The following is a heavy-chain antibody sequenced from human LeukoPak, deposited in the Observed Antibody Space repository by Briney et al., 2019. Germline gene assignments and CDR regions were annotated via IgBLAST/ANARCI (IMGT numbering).Heavy chain of an antibody. CDR1: GGSISSSSYY. D-gene: IGHD5-24*01. CDR3: ARTTQLVRDYYYYYMDI. CDR2: IYYSGST. V-gene: IGHV4-39*07. J-gene: IGHJ6*03. Sequence: SETLSLTCTVSGGSISSSSYYWGWIRQPPGKGLEWIGSIYYSGSTYYNPSLKSRVTISVDTSKNQFSLKLSSVTAADTAVYYCARTTQLVRDYYYYYMDIWGKGTTVTISS.